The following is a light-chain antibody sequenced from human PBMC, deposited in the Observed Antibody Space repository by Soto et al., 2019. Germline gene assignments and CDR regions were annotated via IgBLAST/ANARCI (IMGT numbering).Light chain of an antibody. CDR2: YAC. CDR3: HQRINGTHPFT. V-gene: IGKV3-11*01. J-gene: IGKJ2*01. CDR1: QSVVIY. Sequence: NFLTQSPPTLSLSPGERATLSCRARQSVVIYLAWYQQKPGQAPRILIYYACLRATGIKARFSGSGSGTDFALNISRLVPEDFAIDYCHQRINGTHPFTFRPGT.